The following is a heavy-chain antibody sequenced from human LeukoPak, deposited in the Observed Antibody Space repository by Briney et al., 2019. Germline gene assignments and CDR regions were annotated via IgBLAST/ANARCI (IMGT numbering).Heavy chain of an antibody. Sequence: GGSLRLSCAASGFDFKTLGMSWARQAPGKGLEWVSAIGGSGDTIYYADSVRGRFSISRDNSKNTLYLQMNSLRAEDTAVYYCARVYSSSWYAYYYGMDVWGQGTTVTVSS. CDR2: IGGSGDTI. CDR1: GFDFKTLG. J-gene: IGHJ6*02. D-gene: IGHD6-13*01. V-gene: IGHV3-23*01. CDR3: ARVYSSSWYAYYYGMDV.